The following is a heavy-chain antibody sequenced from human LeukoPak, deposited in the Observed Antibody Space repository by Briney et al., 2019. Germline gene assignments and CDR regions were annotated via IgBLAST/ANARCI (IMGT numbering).Heavy chain of an antibody. Sequence: GGSLRLSCAASGFSFGTHWMAWVRQPPGAGPEWVANIKQDETETYYADAVRGRFTITRDNAKNSLYLQMDNLRGEDTAVYYCARDSGDRPQAVGYFFDYWGQGSLVTVSS. CDR1: GFSFGTHW. V-gene: IGHV3-7*01. J-gene: IGHJ4*02. D-gene: IGHD7-27*01. CDR3: ARDSGDRPQAVGYFFDY. CDR2: IKQDETET.